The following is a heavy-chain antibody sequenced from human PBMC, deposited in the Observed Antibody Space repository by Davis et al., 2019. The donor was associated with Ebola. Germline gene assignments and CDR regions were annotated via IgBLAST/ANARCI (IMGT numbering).Heavy chain of an antibody. V-gene: IGHV4-31*03. CDR2: IYYSGST. Sequence: SETLFLTCTVSGGSISSGGYYWSWIRQHPGKGLEWIGYIYYSGSTYYNPSLKSRVTISVDTSKNQFSLKLSSVTAADTAVYYCARSRRIIYGDSGKGYYYYGMDVWGQGTTVTVSS. CDR1: GGSISSGGYY. CDR3: ARSRRIIYGDSGKGYYYYGMDV. J-gene: IGHJ6*02. D-gene: IGHD4-17*01.